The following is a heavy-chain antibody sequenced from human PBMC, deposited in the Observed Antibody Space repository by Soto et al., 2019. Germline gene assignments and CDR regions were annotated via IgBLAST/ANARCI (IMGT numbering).Heavy chain of an antibody. V-gene: IGHV3-74*01. J-gene: IGHJ4*02. CDR2: INSDGSTT. D-gene: IGHD6-13*01. Sequence: EVQLVDSGGGLVQPGGSLRLSCAASGFTFSSYWMHWVRQAPGKGLVWVSRINSDGSTTSYADSVKGRFTISRANAKNTLYLQMNSLRAEDTAVYYWARGPPYSSPDYWGQGPLVTVSS. CDR1: GFTFSSYW. CDR3: ARGPPYSSPDY.